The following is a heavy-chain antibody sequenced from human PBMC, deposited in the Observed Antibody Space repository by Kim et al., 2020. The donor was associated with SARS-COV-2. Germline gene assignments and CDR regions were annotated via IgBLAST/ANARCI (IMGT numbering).Heavy chain of an antibody. D-gene: IGHD6-13*01. J-gene: IGHJ5*02. CDR3: ATVGQYSSSWYWFDP. Sequence: ASVKVSCKVSGYTLTELSMHWVRQAPGKGLEWMGGFDPEDGETIYAQKFQGRVTMTEDKSTDTAYMELSSLRSEDTAVYYCATVGQYSSSWYWFDPWGQGTLVTVSS. V-gene: IGHV1-24*01. CDR1: GYTLTELS. CDR2: FDPEDGET.